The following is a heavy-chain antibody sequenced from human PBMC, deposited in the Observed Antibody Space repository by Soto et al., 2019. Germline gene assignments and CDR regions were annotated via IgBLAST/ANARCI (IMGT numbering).Heavy chain of an antibody. V-gene: IGHV5-51*01. CDR1: GYDFTTSW. Sequence: EVQLVQSGAEVKKPGESLKISCKGSGYDFTTSWIAWVRQMPGKGLEWMAVIYFGDSDTRYYPSFQGQVTISADKSITTAYLQWSSLKASDTAMYYCARHYHGFDYWGQGTPVTVSS. D-gene: IGHD3-16*02. CDR3: ARHYHGFDY. CDR2: IYFGDSDT. J-gene: IGHJ4*02.